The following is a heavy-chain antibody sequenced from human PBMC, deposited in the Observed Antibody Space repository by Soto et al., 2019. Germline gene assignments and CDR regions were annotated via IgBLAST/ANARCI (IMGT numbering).Heavy chain of an antibody. J-gene: IGHJ3*02. CDR2: IYYSGYT. V-gene: IGHV4-30-4*08. Sequence: ASETLSLTCSVSGGSVSSGEYYWSWIRKSPGRGLEWIGYIYYSGYTLYNPSLKSRLTMSIDTAKNQFSLNLKSVTAADTAVYYCARRGYDSTGLYRLDAFDIWSQGTVVTVSS. CDR3: ARRGYDSTGLYRLDAFDI. D-gene: IGHD3-22*01. CDR1: GGSVSSGEYY.